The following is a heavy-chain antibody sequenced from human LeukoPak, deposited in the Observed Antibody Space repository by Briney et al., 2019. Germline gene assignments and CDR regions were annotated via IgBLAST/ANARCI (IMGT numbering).Heavy chain of an antibody. V-gene: IGHV3-23*01. J-gene: IGHJ4*02. CDR1: GFNFSNYA. CDR3: AKGGISGYLDY. Sequence: AGGSLRLSCAASGFNFSNYALSWVRQAPGKGLEWISSISSSGATTYYADSVKGRFTISRDNSKSTLSLQMNSLRAEDTAVYYCAKGGISGYLDYWGQGTLATVSS. D-gene: IGHD2-15*01. CDR2: ISSSGATT.